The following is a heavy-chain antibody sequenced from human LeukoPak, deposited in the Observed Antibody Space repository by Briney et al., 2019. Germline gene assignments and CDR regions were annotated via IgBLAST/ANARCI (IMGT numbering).Heavy chain of an antibody. CDR3: TRGGGGSFPHY. J-gene: IGHJ4*02. D-gene: IGHD2-21*01. V-gene: IGHV3-53*01. CDR2: IYSGGST. CDR1: GFTVSSNF. Sequence: PGGSLRLSCAASGFTVSSNFLSWVRQPPGKGLEWVSDIYSGGSTYYADSVKGRFTISRDNSKNTLYFQMNSLRAEDTAVYYCTRGGGGSFPHYWGQGTLVTVSS.